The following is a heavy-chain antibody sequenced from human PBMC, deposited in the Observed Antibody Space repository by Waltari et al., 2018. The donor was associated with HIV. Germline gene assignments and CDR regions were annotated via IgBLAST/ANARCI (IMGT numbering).Heavy chain of an antibody. D-gene: IGHD3-16*01. CDR3: AREEVRKTYRWGMITFASPSSGMDV. J-gene: IGHJ6*02. V-gene: IGHV1-2*02. CDR1: GYTFTGYH. CDR2: INPDSGGT. Sequence: QVQLVQSGAEVKKPGASVQVSCKASGYTFTGYHVHWLRQAPGPGVEWMGWINPDSGGTNYAQRFQGRVTMTRDTSLSTTYIELSSLRSDDTAVYYCAREEVRKTYRWGMITFASPSSGMDVWGQGTTVTVSS.